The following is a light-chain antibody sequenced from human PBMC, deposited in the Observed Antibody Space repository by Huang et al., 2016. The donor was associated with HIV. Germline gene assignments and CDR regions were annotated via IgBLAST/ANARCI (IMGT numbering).Light chain of an antibody. CDR2: TAS. J-gene: IGKJ1*01. V-gene: IGKV1-6*01. Sequence: AIQMTQSPASLSASVGDRVNITCRASPDIGNDLGWYQQRLGKAPKLLVSTASHLQSGVPSRFTGSGSGTHFTLTISGLQPEDFATYYCLQDYTYPWTFGQGTKVEI. CDR3: LQDYTYPWT. CDR1: PDIGND.